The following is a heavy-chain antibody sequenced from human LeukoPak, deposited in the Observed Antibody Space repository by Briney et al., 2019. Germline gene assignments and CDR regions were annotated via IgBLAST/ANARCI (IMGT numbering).Heavy chain of an antibody. V-gene: IGHV4-59*01. Sequence: SETLSLTCTVSGGSISSYYWSWIQQPTGKGLEWIGYIYYSGSTNYNPSLKSRVTISVDTSKNQFSLKLNSVTAADTAVYYCARGDSLNYDFWSGPNWFDPWGQGTLVTISS. CDR2: IYYSGST. CDR3: ARGDSLNYDFWSGPNWFDP. D-gene: IGHD3-3*01. J-gene: IGHJ5*02. CDR1: GGSISSYY.